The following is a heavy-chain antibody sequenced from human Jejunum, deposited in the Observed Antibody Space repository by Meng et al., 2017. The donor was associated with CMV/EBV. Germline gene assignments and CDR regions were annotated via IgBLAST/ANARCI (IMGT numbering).Heavy chain of an antibody. CDR1: GFTFSSYS. V-gene: IGHV3-48*04. Sequence: RLSCSASGFTFSSYSMNGVRQAPGKGLEWVSSITSSSGTIYYADSAKGRFTIFRDNAKNSLHLQMNSLRADDTAVYYCARDLQLSTWGQGTLVTVSS. CDR2: ITSSSGTI. D-gene: IGHD5-18*01. CDR3: ARDLQLST. J-gene: IGHJ5*02.